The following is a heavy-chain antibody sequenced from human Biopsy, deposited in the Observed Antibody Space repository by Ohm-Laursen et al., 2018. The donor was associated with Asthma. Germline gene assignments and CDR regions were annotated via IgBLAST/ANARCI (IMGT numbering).Heavy chain of an antibody. CDR1: GGSISSGAYY. CDR3: ARRVGVRRYFDY. J-gene: IGHJ4*02. Sequence: TLSLTCIVSGGSISSGAYYWSWVRQPPGKGLEWIGYIYYIGSTYYNPSLKSRVAISLDTSKNQFSLKLSSVTAADTAVYFCARRVGVRRYFDYWGQGTLVTVSS. V-gene: IGHV4-30-4*01. CDR2: IYYIGST. D-gene: IGHD1-26*01.